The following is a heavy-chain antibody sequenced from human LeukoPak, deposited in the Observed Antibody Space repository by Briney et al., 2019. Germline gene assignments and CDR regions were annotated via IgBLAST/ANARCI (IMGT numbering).Heavy chain of an antibody. D-gene: IGHD6-25*01. CDR1: GYTFTGYY. V-gene: IGHV1-2*02. CDR2: INPNSGGT. J-gene: IGHJ5*02. Sequence: ASVTVSCKASGYTFTGYYMHWVRQAPGQGLEWMGWINPNSGGTHYTQKFQDRVTMTRDTSISTAYMELSSLRSDDTAVYYCAREGAAAEDVNWFDPWGQGTLVTVSS. CDR3: AREGAAAEDVNWFDP.